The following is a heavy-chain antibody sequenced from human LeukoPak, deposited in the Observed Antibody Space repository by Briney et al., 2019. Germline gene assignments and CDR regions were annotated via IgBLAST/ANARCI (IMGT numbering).Heavy chain of an antibody. D-gene: IGHD3-10*01. CDR3: ARDSVVYYYGSGSYDNFDY. CDR1: GGTFSSYA. J-gene: IGHJ4*02. Sequence: AASVKVSCKASGGTFSSYAISWVRQAPGQGLERMGGIIPIFGTANYAQKFQGRVTITADESTSTAYMELSSLRSEDTAVYYCARDSVVYYYGSGSYDNFDYWGQGTLVTVSS. V-gene: IGHV1-69*13. CDR2: IIPIFGTA.